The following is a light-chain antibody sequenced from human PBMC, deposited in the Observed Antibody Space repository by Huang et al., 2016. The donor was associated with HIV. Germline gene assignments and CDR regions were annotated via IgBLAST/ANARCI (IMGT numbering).Light chain of an antibody. CDR2: DAS. CDR1: QSISNY. V-gene: IGKV3-11*01. Sequence: EIVLTQSPATLSWSPGERATLSCRASQSISNYLAWYQQKPGQAPRLLIYDASNRATGIPARFSGSGSGTDFTLTISSLESEDFAVYYCQQRSRTFGGGTKVEIK. CDR3: QQRSRT. J-gene: IGKJ4*01.